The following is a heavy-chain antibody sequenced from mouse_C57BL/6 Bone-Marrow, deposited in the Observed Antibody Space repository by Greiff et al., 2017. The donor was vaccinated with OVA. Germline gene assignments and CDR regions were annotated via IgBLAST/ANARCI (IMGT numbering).Heavy chain of an antibody. J-gene: IGHJ1*03. Sequence: VQLHQSGAELVRPGASVKLSCKASGYTFTDYYINWVKQRPGQGLEWIARIYPGSGNTYYNEKFKGKATLTAEKSSSTAYMQLSSLTSEDSAVYFCARGLRRWYFDVWGTGTTVTVSS. V-gene: IGHV1-76*01. D-gene: IGHD1-2*01. CDR1: GYTFTDYY. CDR3: ARGLRRWYFDV. CDR2: IYPGSGNT.